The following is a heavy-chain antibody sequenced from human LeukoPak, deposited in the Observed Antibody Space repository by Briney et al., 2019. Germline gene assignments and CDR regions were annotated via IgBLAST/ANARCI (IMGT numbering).Heavy chain of an antibody. CDR2: ISGSGGST. CDR1: GFTFSTYA. J-gene: IGHJ4*02. V-gene: IGHV3-23*01. D-gene: IGHD3-22*01. Sequence: GGSRRLSCAASGFTFSTYAVNWVRQAPGKGLEWVSTISGSGGSTYYADSVKGRFTVSRDNSKDTLYLQMSSLRAEDTAVYYCAKDRGRYYDSSGYYWGYYFDSWGQGILVTVST. CDR3: AKDRGRYYDSSGYYWGYYFDS.